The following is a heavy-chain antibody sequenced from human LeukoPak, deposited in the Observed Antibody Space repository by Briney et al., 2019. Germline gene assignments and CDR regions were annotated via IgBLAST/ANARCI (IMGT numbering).Heavy chain of an antibody. CDR1: GYSFTDYA. Sequence: ASVKVSCKASGYSFTDYAMHWVRQAPGQRPEWMGWINAGNGNTKCSLNFQGRVTITRDTSASTVYMELSSLRSEDTAVYYCARAGYCSRTSCSDAFEIWGQGTMVTVSS. CDR2: INAGNGNT. D-gene: IGHD2-2*03. J-gene: IGHJ3*02. V-gene: IGHV1-3*01. CDR3: ARAGYCSRTSCSDAFEI.